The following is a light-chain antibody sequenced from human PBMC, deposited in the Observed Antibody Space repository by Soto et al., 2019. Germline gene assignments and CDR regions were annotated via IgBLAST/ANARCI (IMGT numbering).Light chain of an antibody. CDR3: ISCTSVNIRCV. Sequence: QSALTQPPSVSLSPGQSVTIPCTGTSSDVGSYNRVSWYQQPPGTAPKVMIYEVTGRPSGTSDRFSGSKSGNTASLTISGLQPEDEADYYCISCTSVNIRCVFGTGTKVTVL. CDR1: SSDVGSYNR. CDR2: EVT. J-gene: IGLJ1*01. V-gene: IGLV2-18*02.